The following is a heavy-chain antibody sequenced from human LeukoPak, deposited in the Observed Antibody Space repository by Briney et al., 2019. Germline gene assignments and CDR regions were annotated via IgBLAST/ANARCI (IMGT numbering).Heavy chain of an antibody. V-gene: IGHV4-59*08. CDR2: IYYSGST. J-gene: IGHJ4*02. D-gene: IGHD6-6*01. Sequence: SETLSLTCTVSGGSISSYYWSWVRQPPGKGREWIGYIYYSGSTNYSPSLKSRVTISVDTSTNQFSLKLSSVPAAHRVVYYCARHRAYSSSSPFDYWGQGTLVTVSS. CDR3: ARHRAYSSSSPFDY. CDR1: GGSISSYY.